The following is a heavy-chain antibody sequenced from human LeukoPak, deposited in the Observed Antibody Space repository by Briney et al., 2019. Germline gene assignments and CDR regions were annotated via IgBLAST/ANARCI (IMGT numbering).Heavy chain of an antibody. D-gene: IGHD3-10*01. CDR2: INPNSGGT. J-gene: IGHJ4*02. CDR1: GYTFTGYY. Sequence: GASVKVSCKASGYTFTGYYMHWVRQAPGQGLEWMGWINPNSGGTNYAQKFQGAVTLTVGTSFITADISTAYMELSRLTSDDTAVYFCVRDSGGSGSYRFDYWGQGTQVTVPS. V-gene: IGHV1-2*02. CDR3: VRDSGGSGSYRFDY.